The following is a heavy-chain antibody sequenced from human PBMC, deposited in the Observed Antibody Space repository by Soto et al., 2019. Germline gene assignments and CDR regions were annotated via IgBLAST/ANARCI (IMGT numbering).Heavy chain of an antibody. Sequence: SGPTLVNPTQTVTLTCTFSGFSLTTSGVSVGWIRQPPGKALEWLAFIYWNDDKRYTPALKSRLAITKDNSKNQVVLTMTNMDPVDTATYYCAKSGSSGWYGWFDPWGQGTLVTVSS. J-gene: IGHJ5*02. CDR1: GFSLTTSGVS. V-gene: IGHV2-5*01. D-gene: IGHD6-19*01. CDR2: IYWNDDK. CDR3: AKSGSSGWYGWFDP.